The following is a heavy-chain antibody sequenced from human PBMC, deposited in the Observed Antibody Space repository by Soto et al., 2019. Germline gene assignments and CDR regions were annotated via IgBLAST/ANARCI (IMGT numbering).Heavy chain of an antibody. V-gene: IGHV4-59*01. CDR2: INYSGST. CDR1: GGSISSYY. D-gene: IGHD6-6*01. J-gene: IGHJ5*02. CDR3: ARTLYAKKAARLGNNWFDP. Sequence: QVQLQESGPGLVKPSETLSLTCTVSGGSISSYYWSWIRQPPGKGLEWIGYINYSGSTNYNPSLKRRVTISVDTSKNQFSLKLSSVTAADTAVYYCARTLYAKKAARLGNNWFDPWGQGTLVTVSS.